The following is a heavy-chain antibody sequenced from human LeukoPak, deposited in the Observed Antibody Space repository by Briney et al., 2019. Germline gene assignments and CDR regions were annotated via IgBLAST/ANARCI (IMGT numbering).Heavy chain of an antibody. CDR2: IYYSGST. D-gene: IGHD2-21*01. J-gene: IGHJ4*02. V-gene: IGHV4-30-4*08. CDR1: GGSISSGDYY. Sequence: PSETLSLTCTVSGGSISSGDYYWSWIRQPPGKGLEWIGYIYYSGSTYYNPSLKSRVTISVDTSKNQFSLKLSSVTAADTAVYYCARALNCGGDCYSFIYWGQGTLVTVSS. CDR3: ARALNCGGDCYSFIY.